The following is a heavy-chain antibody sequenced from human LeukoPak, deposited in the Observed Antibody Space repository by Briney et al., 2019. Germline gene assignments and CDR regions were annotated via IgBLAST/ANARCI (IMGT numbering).Heavy chain of an antibody. CDR2: IKQDGSEK. V-gene: IGHV3-7*01. J-gene: IGHJ4*02. CDR1: GFTFSSYW. CDR3: ASCSGGSCYYDY. D-gene: IGHD2-15*01. Sequence: GGSLRLSCEASGFTFSSYWMSWVRQAPGKGLEWVANIKQDGSEKYYVDSVKGRFTISRDNAKNSLYLQMNSLRAEDTAVYYCASCSGGSCYYDYWGQGTLVTVSS.